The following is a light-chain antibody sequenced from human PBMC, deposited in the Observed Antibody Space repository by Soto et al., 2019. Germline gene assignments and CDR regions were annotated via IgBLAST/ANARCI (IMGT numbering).Light chain of an antibody. J-gene: IGKJ1*01. CDR2: GAS. CDR1: QSVSSN. Sequence: EIVMTQSTATLSVSPGERATLSCRASQSVSSNLAWYQQKPGQAPRLLIYGASTRATGIPARFSGSGSGTEITLTISSLQSEDFAVYYCQQYNNGGTFGQGTKVEI. CDR3: QQYNNGGT. V-gene: IGKV3-15*01.